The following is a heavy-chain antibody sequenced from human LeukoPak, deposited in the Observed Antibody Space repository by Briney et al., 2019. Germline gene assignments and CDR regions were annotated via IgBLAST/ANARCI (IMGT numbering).Heavy chain of an antibody. J-gene: IGHJ3*02. CDR3: ARDPHYYDSSGYQGAFDI. CDR1: GYTFTGYF. V-gene: IGHV1-2*02. Sequence: VASVKVSCKASGYTFTGYFMHWVRQAPGQGLEWMGWINPTSGGTNYAQKFQGRVAMTRDTSTSTAYMELSSLRSDDTAVYYCARDPHYYDSSGYQGAFDIWGQGTMVTVSS. D-gene: IGHD3-22*01. CDR2: INPTSGGT.